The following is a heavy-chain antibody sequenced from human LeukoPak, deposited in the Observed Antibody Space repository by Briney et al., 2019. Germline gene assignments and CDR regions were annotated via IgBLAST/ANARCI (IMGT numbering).Heavy chain of an antibody. CDR2: IFNTGST. CDR3: ARDICGYNYGCFDS. CDR1: GDSIGRGSYY. Sequence: SQTLSLTCAVSGDSIGRGSYYWGWIRQPAGKAPEWIGRIFNTGSTSYNPSLKSRVTISVDTSKNQFSLNLRSVTAADTAVYYCARDICGYNYGCFDSWGQGTLVTVSS. V-gene: IGHV4-61*02. D-gene: IGHD5-18*01. J-gene: IGHJ4*02.